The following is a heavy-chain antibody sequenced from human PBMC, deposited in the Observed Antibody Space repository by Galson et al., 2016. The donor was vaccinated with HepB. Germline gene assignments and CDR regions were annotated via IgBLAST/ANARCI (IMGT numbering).Heavy chain of an antibody. CDR2: ISGYNGDT. CDR3: ARSPRDIGIKGTYYDY. J-gene: IGHJ4*02. V-gene: IGHV1-18*01. Sequence: GYSFNRFGVSWVRQAPGQGLEYVGWISGYNGDTDFAQMFQGRVTMTTDTSTKTAYMELTNLRSDDTGVYFCARSPRDIGIKGTYYDYWGQGTLVSVSS. D-gene: IGHD1-14*01. CDR1: GYSFNRFG.